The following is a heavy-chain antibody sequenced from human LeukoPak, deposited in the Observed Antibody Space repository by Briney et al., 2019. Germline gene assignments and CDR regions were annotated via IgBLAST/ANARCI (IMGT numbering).Heavy chain of an antibody. Sequence: SETLSLTCTVSGDSMGSFYWSWIRQSAGRGLEWIGHIYSSGTTKNNPSYKSRVTMSVDTSKNQFSLKLSSVTAADTAIYYCAREGGYSYGFDSWGQGTPVTVSS. D-gene: IGHD5-18*01. J-gene: IGHJ4*02. V-gene: IGHV4-4*07. CDR2: IYSSGTT. CDR3: AREGGYSYGFDS. CDR1: GDSMGSFY.